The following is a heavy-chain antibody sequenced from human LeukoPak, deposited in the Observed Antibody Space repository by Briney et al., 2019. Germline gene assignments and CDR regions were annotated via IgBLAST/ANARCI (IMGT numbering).Heavy chain of an antibody. CDR3: AKVYTSGHIPYFGH. CDR1: GFSFNAYA. D-gene: IGHD3-22*01. V-gene: IGHV3-23*01. J-gene: IGHJ4*02. Sequence: GGSLRLSCAASGFSFNAYAMSWVRQAPGKGLDWVSGVSGSGTNTYYADSVKGRFTISRDNSKSTLYLQMDSLRAEDTAVYYCAKVYTSGHIPYFGHWGQGTLVTVSS. CDR2: VSGSGTNT.